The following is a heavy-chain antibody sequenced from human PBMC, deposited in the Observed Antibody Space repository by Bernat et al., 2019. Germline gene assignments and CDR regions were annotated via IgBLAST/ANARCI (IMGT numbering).Heavy chain of an antibody. CDR1: GFIFRNYG. CDR3: AKDPNGDYIGTFDM. J-gene: IGHJ3*02. Sequence: QMVESGGGLTQPVGSLRLSCAASGFIFRNYGMSWVRQAPGRRLEWVSTIWCSGGLTDYADSVKGRFTISRDNSKNTLYMQMNNLRVEDTAVYYGAKDPNGDYIGTFDMWGQGTMVTVSS. V-gene: IGHV3-23*04. CDR2: IWCSGGLT. D-gene: IGHD4-17*01.